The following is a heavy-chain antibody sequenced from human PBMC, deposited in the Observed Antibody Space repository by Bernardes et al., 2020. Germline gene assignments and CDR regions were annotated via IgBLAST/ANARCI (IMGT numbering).Heavy chain of an antibody. J-gene: IGHJ5*02. D-gene: IGHD6-19*01. CDR1: GFTFSSYA. CDR2: ISGSGGST. CDR3: AKDTYSSGTHWFDP. Sequence: GGSLRLSCAASGFTFSSYAMSWVRQAPGKGLEWVSAISGSGGSTYYADSVKGRFTISRDNSKNTLYRQMNSLRAEDTAVYYCAKDTYSSGTHWFDPWGQGTLVTVSS. V-gene: IGHV3-23*01.